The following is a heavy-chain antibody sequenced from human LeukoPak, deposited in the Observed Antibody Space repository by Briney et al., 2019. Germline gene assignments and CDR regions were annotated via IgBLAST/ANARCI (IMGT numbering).Heavy chain of an antibody. D-gene: IGHD2/OR15-2a*01. V-gene: IGHV3-21*06. J-gene: IGHJ3*02. CDR1: GFTFSSYS. CDR2: ISSSSSYI. Sequence: GGSLRLSCAASGFTFSSYSMNWVRQAPGKGLEWVSSISSSSSYIYYADSVKGRFTISRDNAKNLLYLQMKSLRAEDSAVYCCARDVFSWNAFEIWGQGAMVTVSS. CDR3: ARDVFSWNAFEI.